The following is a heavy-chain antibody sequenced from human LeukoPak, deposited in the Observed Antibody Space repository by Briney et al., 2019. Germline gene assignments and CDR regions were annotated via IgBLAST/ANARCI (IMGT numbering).Heavy chain of an antibody. CDR1: GFTFSSYE. CDR3: ARESFGSGKTYYYYYMDV. D-gene: IGHD3-10*01. V-gene: IGHV3-48*03. J-gene: IGHJ6*03. CDR2: ISSSGHFI. Sequence: GGSLRLSCAASGFTFSSYEMNWVRQAPGKGLEWVSYISSSGHFIYYADSVKGRFTISRDNAKNSLYLQMTGLRAEDTAVYYCARESFGSGKTYYYYYMDVWGEGTTVTISS.